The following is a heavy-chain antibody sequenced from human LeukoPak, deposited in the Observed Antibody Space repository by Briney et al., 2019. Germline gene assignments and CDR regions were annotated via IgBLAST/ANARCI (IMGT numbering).Heavy chain of an antibody. V-gene: IGHV4-34*01. CDR3: ARGRWGTTIFHSDY. CDR1: GGSFSGYY. J-gene: IGHJ4*02. Sequence: SETLSLTCAVYGGSFSGYYWSWIRQPPGKGLEWIGEINHSGSTNYNPSLKSRVTMSVDTSKNQFSLKLSSVTAADTAVYYCARGRWGTTIFHSDYWGQGTLVTVSS. CDR2: INHSGST. D-gene: IGHD3-3*01.